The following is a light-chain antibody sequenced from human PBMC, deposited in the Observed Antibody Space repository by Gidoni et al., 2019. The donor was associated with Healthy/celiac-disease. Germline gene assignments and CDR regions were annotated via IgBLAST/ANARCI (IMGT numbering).Light chain of an antibody. V-gene: IGLV1-44*01. CDR1: SSNIGSNT. J-gene: IGLJ3*02. CDR2: SNN. Sequence: QSVLTQPPSASGNPGQRVTISCSGSSSNIGSNTVNWYQQLPGMAPKLLIYSNNQRPSGVPDRFSGSKSGTSASLAISGLQSEDEADYYCAAWDDSLNGWVFGGGTKLTVL. CDR3: AAWDDSLNGWV.